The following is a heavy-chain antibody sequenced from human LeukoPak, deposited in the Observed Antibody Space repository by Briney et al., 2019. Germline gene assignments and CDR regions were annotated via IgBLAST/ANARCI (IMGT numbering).Heavy chain of an antibody. CDR2: ISSSGSTI. V-gene: IGHV3-48*03. CDR1: GFTFSSYE. Sequence: GGSLRLSCAASGFTFSSYEMNWVRQAPGKGLEWVSYISSSGSTIYYADSVKGRFTISRDNAKNSLYLQMSSLRAEDTAVYYCAREGRGDVSQWLVFDYWGQGTLVTVSS. J-gene: IGHJ4*02. CDR3: AREGRGDVSQWLVFDY. D-gene: IGHD6-19*01.